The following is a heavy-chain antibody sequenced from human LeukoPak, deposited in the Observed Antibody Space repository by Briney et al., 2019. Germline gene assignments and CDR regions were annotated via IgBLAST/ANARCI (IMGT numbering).Heavy chain of an antibody. D-gene: IGHD3-9*01. J-gene: IGHJ4*02. Sequence: SETLSLTCTVSGGSISSYYWSWIRQPPGKGLEWIGYIYYSGSTNYNPSLKSRVTISVDTSKNQFSLKLSSVTAADTAVYYCARDRGGYDIVWGQGTLVTVPS. CDR3: ARDRGGYDIV. CDR1: GGSISSYY. V-gene: IGHV4-59*01. CDR2: IYYSGST.